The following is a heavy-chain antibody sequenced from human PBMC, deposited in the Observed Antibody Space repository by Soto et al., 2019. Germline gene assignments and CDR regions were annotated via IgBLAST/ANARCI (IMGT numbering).Heavy chain of an antibody. Sequence: SETLSLTCAVYGGSFSCYYWSWIRQSPGKGLEWIGEVNPTGSTKYNPSLKSRVTISVDTSKNQFSLNLNSVTAADTALYYCARSREQWLVDAFDIWGQGTMVT. J-gene: IGHJ3*02. CDR3: ARSREQWLVDAFDI. CDR1: GGSFSCYY. V-gene: IGHV4-34*01. D-gene: IGHD6-19*01. CDR2: VNPTGST.